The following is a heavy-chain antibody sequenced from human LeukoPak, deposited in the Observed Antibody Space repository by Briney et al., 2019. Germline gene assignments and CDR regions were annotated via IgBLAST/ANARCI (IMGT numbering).Heavy chain of an antibody. J-gene: IGHJ4*02. CDR1: GFTFSSYW. V-gene: IGHV3-7*01. Sequence: GGSLRLSCAASGFTFSSYWMSWVRQAPGKGLEWVANIKQDGSEKYYVDSVKGRFTISRDNAKNSLYLQMNSLRAEDTAVYYCARAGGAATQTGFDYWGQGTLVTVSS. D-gene: IGHD2-15*01. CDR2: IKQDGSEK. CDR3: ARAGGAATQTGFDY.